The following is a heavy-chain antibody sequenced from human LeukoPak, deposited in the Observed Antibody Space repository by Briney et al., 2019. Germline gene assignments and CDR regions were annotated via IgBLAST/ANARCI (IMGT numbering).Heavy chain of an antibody. CDR3: ARGDDYGDYGGY. V-gene: IGHV3-21*01. CDR2: ISSSSSYI. CDR1: GFTFSSYS. Sequence: GGSLRLSCAASGFTFSSYSMNWVRQATGKGLEWVSSISSSSSYIYYADSVKGRFTISRDNAKNSLYLQMNSLRAEDTAVYYCARGDDYGDYGGYWGQGTLVTVSS. J-gene: IGHJ4*02. D-gene: IGHD4-17*01.